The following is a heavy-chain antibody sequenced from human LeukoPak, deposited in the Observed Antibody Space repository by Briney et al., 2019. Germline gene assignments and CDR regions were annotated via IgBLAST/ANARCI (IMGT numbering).Heavy chain of an antibody. V-gene: IGHV4-34*01. CDR3: ARVDYSSGWYRLGGDY. D-gene: IGHD6-19*01. CDR1: VGTFSGHY. CDR2: INHSGST. J-gene: IGHJ4*02. Sequence: PSETLSLTCAVYVGTFSGHYWSWIRQAPGKGLEWIGEINHSGSTNYNPSLKSRVTISVDTSKNQFSLKLSSVTAADTAVYYCARVDYSSGWYRLGGDYWGQGTLVTVSS.